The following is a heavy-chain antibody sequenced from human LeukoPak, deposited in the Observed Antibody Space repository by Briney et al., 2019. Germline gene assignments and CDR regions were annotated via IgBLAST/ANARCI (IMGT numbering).Heavy chain of an antibody. CDR2: IYSGGST. J-gene: IGHJ2*01. V-gene: IGHV3-66*01. Sequence: SSETLSLTCAVYGGSFSGYYWSWVRQAPGKGLEWVSVIYSGGSTYYADSVKGRFTISRDNSKNTLYLQMNSLRAEDTAVYYCAREVVVTAESYWYFDLWGRGTLVTVSS. CDR3: AREVVVTAESYWYFDL. D-gene: IGHD2-21*02. CDR1: GGSFSGYY.